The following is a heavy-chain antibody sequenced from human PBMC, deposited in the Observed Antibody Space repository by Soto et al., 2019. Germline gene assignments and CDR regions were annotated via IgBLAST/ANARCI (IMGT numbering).Heavy chain of an antibody. CDR2: IIPIFGTA. V-gene: IGHV1-69*01. Sequence: QVQLVQSGAEVKKPGSSVKVSCKASGGTFSSYAISWVRQAPGQGLEWMGGIIPIFGTAHYAQKFQGRVTITADESTSTAYMELSSLRSEDTAVYYCARTLVAATPNDYYYGRDVWGQGTTVTVSS. CDR1: GGTFSSYA. D-gene: IGHD2-15*01. J-gene: IGHJ6*02. CDR3: ARTLVAATPNDYYYGRDV.